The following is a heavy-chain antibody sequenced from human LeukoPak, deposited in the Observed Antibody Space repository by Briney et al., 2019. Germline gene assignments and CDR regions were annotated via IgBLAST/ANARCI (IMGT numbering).Heavy chain of an antibody. D-gene: IGHD3-3*01. CDR2: ISGGGGTI. Sequence: GGSLRLSCAASGFTFSSYVMSWVRQAPGRGLEWVSAISGGGGTIYYADSVKGRFTISRDNSKNTLYLQMNSLRAEDTAVYYCAKSAIGVVIPTLDFWGQGTLVTVSS. J-gene: IGHJ4*02. V-gene: IGHV3-23*01. CDR3: AKSAIGVVIPTLDF. CDR1: GFTFSSYV.